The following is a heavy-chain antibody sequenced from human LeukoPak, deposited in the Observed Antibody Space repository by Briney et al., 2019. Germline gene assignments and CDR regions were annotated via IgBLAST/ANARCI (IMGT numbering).Heavy chain of an antibody. CDR3: ARDMKGNLDY. Sequence: GGSLRLSCAPSVFTLRDAWMAWVRQAPGTGLEGSANINQDGSTKQNVDSVMPRFTISRDNAKNPLYLQMTSLRAEDSGVNHCARDMKGNLDYWGQGTLVTVSS. D-gene: IGHD3-16*01. CDR2: INQDGSTK. V-gene: IGHV3-7*01. J-gene: IGHJ4*02. CDR1: VFTLRDAW.